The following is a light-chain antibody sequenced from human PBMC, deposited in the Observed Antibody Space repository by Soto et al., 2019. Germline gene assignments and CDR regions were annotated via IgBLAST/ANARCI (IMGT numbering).Light chain of an antibody. CDR3: QHYNSYSEA. CDR1: KTYSSW. Sequence: DIQMTQSPSTLSGSVGDRVTITCRANKTYSSWFALDQPQTRKAPKLLVYYAANLKSGVPSRFSGSGSGTEFTLTISSLQPDDFATYYCQHYNSYSEAFGQGTKVDIK. V-gene: IGKV1-5*03. CDR2: YAA. J-gene: IGKJ1*01.